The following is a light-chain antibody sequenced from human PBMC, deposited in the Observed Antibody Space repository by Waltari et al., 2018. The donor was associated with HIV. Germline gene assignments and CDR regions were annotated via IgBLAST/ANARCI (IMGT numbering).Light chain of an antibody. CDR1: QSVGSGY. J-gene: IGKJ2*01. CDR2: GES. Sequence: ETVLTQSPGTLSLSPGERVTLSCRASQSVGSGYLAWYQQKPGQAPRLLTYGESSRATGIPDRFCGSGSKTDFTLTINRLEPEDFAVYYCQQFYRPPYTFGQGTKLEIK. CDR3: QQFYRPPYT. V-gene: IGKV3-20*01.